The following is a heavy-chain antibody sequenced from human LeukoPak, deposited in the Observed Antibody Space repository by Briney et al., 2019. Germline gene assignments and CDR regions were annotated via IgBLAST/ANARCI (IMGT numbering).Heavy chain of an antibody. J-gene: IGHJ3*02. CDR1: GGSISSGGYY. CDR3: AHRQNWGEAFDI. V-gene: IGHV2-5*08. CDR2: IYWDDDK. D-gene: IGHD7-27*01. Sequence: ILSLTCTVSGGSISSGGYYWSWIRQHPGKGLEWLALIYWDDDKRYSPSLKSRLTITKDTSKNQVVLTMTNMDPVDTATYYCAHRQNWGEAFDIWGQGTMVTVSS.